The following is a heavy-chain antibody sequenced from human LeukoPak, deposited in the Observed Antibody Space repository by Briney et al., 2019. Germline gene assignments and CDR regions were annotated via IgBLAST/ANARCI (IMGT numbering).Heavy chain of an antibody. CDR2: ISSSGSSI. V-gene: IGHV3-11*01. Sequence: GGSLRLSCAASGITFSDYDMSWIRQAPGKGLEWVSYISSSGSSIYYADSVKGRFTISRDNAKNSLYLQMNSLRAEDTAVYYCARRTVTRDWYFDLWGRGTLVTVSS. J-gene: IGHJ2*01. CDR1: GITFSDYD. CDR3: ARRTVTRDWYFDL. D-gene: IGHD4-17*01.